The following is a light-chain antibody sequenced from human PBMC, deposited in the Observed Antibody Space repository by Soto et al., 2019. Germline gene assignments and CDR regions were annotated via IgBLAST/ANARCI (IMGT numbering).Light chain of an antibody. Sequence: DIPMTQSASSLSASVGDRVTITCQASQDISDRLNWYQQKPGKAPKILISDASSLETGVPSRFSGDGSGTDFTLTINSLQPEDFATYHCQQFDSLPYTFGQGTSLEI. CDR3: QQFDSLPYT. CDR1: QDISDR. CDR2: DAS. J-gene: IGKJ2*01. V-gene: IGKV1-33*01.